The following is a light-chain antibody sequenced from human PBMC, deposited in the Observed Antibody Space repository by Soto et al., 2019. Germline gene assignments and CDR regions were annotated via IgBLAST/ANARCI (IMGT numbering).Light chain of an antibody. Sequence: DIQMTQSPSSLFASVGDRVTITCRASQSISSYLNWYQQNPGKAPKLLIYAASSLQSGVPSRFSGSGSGTDFTLTISSLQPEDFATYYGQQSYSTPLTFGGGTKVEIK. V-gene: IGKV1-39*01. CDR1: QSISSY. J-gene: IGKJ4*01. CDR3: QQSYSTPLT. CDR2: AAS.